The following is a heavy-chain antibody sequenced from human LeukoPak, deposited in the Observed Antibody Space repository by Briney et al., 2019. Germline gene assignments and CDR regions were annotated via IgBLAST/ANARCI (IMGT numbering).Heavy chain of an antibody. J-gene: IGHJ4*02. CDR2: MSGNGGST. D-gene: IGHD6-19*01. Sequence: PGGSLRLSCAASGFTFSSYALNWVRQAPGTGLEWVSVMSGNGGSTYYADSVKGRFAISRDNSKNTLYLQMNSLRAEDAAVYYCARSLIRGTGWYDYWGQGTLVTVSS. CDR1: GFTFSSYA. V-gene: IGHV3-23*01. CDR3: ARSLIRGTGWYDY.